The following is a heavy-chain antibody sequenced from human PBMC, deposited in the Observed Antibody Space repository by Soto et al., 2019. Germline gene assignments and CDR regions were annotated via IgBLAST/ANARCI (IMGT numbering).Heavy chain of an antibody. CDR3: ARMGPGDGYNGNWFDP. Sequence: PSETLSRTCPVSGGSISSSNWWSWVRQPPGKGLEWIGEIYHSGSTNYNPSLKSRVTISVDKSKNQFSLKLSSVTAADTAVYYCARMGPGDGYNGNWFDPWGQGTLVTVSS. J-gene: IGHJ5*02. CDR1: GGSISSSNW. V-gene: IGHV4-4*02. D-gene: IGHD5-12*01. CDR2: IYHSGST.